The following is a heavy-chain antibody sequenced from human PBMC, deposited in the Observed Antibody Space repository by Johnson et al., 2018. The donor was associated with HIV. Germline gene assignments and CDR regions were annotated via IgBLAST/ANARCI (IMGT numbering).Heavy chain of an antibody. CDR2: ISSSGSTI. V-gene: IGHV3-11*04. J-gene: IGHJ3*02. Sequence: QVQLVESGGGLVKPGGSLRLSCAASGFTFSDYYMSWIRQAPGKGLEWVSYISSSGSTIYYADSVKGRFTISRDNAKNTLYLQMNSMRVEDSAVYYCAREDSRILTPYHDAFDIWGQGTMVTVSS. CDR3: AREDSRILTPYHDAFDI. CDR1: GFTFSDYY. D-gene: IGHD2-15*01.